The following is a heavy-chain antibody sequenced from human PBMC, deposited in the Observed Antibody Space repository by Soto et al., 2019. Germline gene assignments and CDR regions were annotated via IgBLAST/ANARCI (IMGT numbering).Heavy chain of an antibody. D-gene: IGHD2-2*01. Sequence: SVKASCKASLYTFTSYDIFLVRQSPGQGLEWMGWIKTDSGDTHYPQNFQGRVTLTRDTSITTAYMELNNLVSDDTAVYYCARRSSTYLNEVIFDPWGQGTLVT. V-gene: IGHV1-2*02. J-gene: IGHJ5*02. CDR1: LYTFTSYD. CDR3: ARRSSTYLNEVIFDP. CDR2: IKTDSGDT.